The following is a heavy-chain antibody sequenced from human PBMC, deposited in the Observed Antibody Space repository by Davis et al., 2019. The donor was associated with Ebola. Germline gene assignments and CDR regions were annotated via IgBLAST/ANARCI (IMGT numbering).Heavy chain of an antibody. Sequence: GESLKISCAGSGFTFSTYVMSWVRQAPGPRLSCFSSISSTGSTTYYTDSVKGRFTISKDDSKNTQYLQMNSLRAEDTAVYYCAKGRIGKFDYWGQGTLVTVSS. CDR2: ISSTGSTT. D-gene: IGHD3-10*01. J-gene: IGHJ4*02. CDR1: GFTFSTYV. V-gene: IGHV3-23*01. CDR3: AKGRIGKFDY.